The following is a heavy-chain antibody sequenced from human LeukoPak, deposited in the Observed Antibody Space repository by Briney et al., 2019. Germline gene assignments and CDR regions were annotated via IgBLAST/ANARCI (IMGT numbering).Heavy chain of an antibody. CDR3: AAGDRFGVSRPNWFAP. Sequence: GGSLRLSCAASGFTFSSYWMHWVRQAPGKGLVWVSRINSDGSSTSYADSVKGRFTISRDNAKNSLYLQMNSLRAEDTAVYYCAAGDRFGVSRPNWFAPWGQGTLVTVSS. J-gene: IGHJ5*02. CDR2: INSDGSST. CDR1: GFTFSSYW. D-gene: IGHD3-3*01. V-gene: IGHV3-74*01.